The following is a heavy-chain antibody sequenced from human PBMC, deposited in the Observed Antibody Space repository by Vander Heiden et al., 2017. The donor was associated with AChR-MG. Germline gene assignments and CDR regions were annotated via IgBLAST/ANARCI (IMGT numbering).Heavy chain of an antibody. D-gene: IGHD5-18*01. CDR3: ARDGLNIAMVSGMDV. CDR1: GSTFSSYA. J-gene: IGHJ6*02. CDR2: ISHDGSNK. V-gene: IGHV3-30-3*01. Sequence: QVQLVEPGGGVVQPGRPLRLSGAAAGSTFSSYARHWVRQAPGKGLEWVAVISHDGSNKYYADSVKGRFTISRDNSKNTLYLQMNSLRPEDTAVYYCARDGLNIAMVSGMDVWGQGTTVTVSS.